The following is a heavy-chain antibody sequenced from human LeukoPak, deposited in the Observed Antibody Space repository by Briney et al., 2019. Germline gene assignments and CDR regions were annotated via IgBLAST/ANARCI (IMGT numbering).Heavy chain of an antibody. D-gene: IGHD6-19*01. CDR1: GGSISTFY. CDR3: ARDGIAVAVEVDY. Sequence: PSETLSLTCTVSGGSISTFYWSWIRQPPGKGLEWIGYIYYSGSTNYNPSLKSRVTISVDTSKIQFSLKLSSVTAADTAVYYCARDGIAVAVEVDYWGQGTLVTVSS. V-gene: IGHV4-59*12. CDR2: IYYSGST. J-gene: IGHJ4*02.